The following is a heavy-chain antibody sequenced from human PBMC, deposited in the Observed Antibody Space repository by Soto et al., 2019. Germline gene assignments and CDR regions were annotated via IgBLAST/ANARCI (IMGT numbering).Heavy chain of an antibody. CDR3: ARCRYYDFWSGSTWFDP. Sequence: ASVKVSCKASGYTFTSYDINWVRQATGQGLEWMGWMNPNSGNTGYAQKFQGRVTMTRNTSISTAYMELSSLRSEDTAVYYCARCRYYDFWSGSTWFDPWGQGTLVTVSS. D-gene: IGHD3-3*01. CDR1: GYTFTSYD. J-gene: IGHJ5*02. CDR2: MNPNSGNT. V-gene: IGHV1-8*01.